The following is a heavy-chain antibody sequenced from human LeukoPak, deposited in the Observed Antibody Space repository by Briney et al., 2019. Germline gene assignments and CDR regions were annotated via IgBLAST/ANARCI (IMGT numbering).Heavy chain of an antibody. CDR1: GGSISSSSYY. CDR3: ARDRIGAYYYDSSGYYY. CDR2: IYYSGST. V-gene: IGHV4-39*07. D-gene: IGHD3-22*01. Sequence: SETLSLTCTVSGGSISSSSYYWGWIRQPPGKGLEWIGSIYYSGSTYYNPSLKSRVTISVDTSENQFSLKLSSVTAADTAVYYCARDRIGAYYYDSSGYYYWGQGTLVTVSS. J-gene: IGHJ4*02.